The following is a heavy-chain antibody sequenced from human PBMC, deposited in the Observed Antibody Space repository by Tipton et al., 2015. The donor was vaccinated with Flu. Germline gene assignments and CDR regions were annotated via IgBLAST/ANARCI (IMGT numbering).Heavy chain of an antibody. V-gene: IGHV4-61*02. CDR1: GGSISSSSYY. D-gene: IGHD1-26*01. CDR3: ARGWEWVDY. Sequence: LSLTCTVSGGSISSSSYYWSWIRQPAGKGLEWIGRIYTSGSTNYNPSLKSRVTMSVDTSKNQFSLKLSSVTAADTAVYYCARGWEWVDYWGQGTLVTVSS. J-gene: IGHJ4*02. CDR2: IYTSGST.